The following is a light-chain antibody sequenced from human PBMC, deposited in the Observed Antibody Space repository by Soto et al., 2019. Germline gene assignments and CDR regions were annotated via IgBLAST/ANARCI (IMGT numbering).Light chain of an antibody. J-gene: IGKJ5*01. Sequence: EIVMTQSPATLSVSPGERATLSCRASQSVSSNLAWYQQIPGKPPRLLIYDSTNRAAGIPARFSGSQSGTDFTLTISSVEPEDFAMYYCHQSNQFGQGTRLEIK. CDR2: DST. V-gene: IGKV3D-11*03. CDR3: HQSNQ. CDR1: QSVSSN.